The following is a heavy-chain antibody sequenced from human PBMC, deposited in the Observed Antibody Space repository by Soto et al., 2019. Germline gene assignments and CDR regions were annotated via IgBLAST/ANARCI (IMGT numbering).Heavy chain of an antibody. D-gene: IGHD3-16*02. CDR3: AKDISFGGVIVIPDAFDI. J-gene: IGHJ3*02. V-gene: IGHV3-9*01. CDR1: GFTFDDYA. Sequence: GGSLRLSCAASGFTFDDYAMHWVRQAPGKGLEWVSGISWNSGSIGYADSVKGRFTISRDNANNSLYLQMNSLRAEDTALYYCAKDISFGGVIVIPDAFDIWGQGTMVTVSS. CDR2: ISWNSGSI.